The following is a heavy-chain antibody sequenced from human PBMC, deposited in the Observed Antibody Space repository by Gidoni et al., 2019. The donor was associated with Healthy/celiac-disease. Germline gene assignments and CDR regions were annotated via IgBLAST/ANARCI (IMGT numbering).Heavy chain of an antibody. CDR2: ISGSGGST. CDR3: AKQGDSGAFDFDY. J-gene: IGHJ4*02. Sequence: AQLLYSGGGSVQPGVSLRLSCAASGFTFSSYAMGWVRQAPGKGLEWVSAISGSGGSTYYADSVKGRFTMSRDNSKNTLYLQMNSLRAEDTAVYYCAKQGDSGAFDFDYWGQGTLVTVSS. D-gene: IGHD6-25*01. CDR1: GFTFSSYA. V-gene: IGHV3-23*01.